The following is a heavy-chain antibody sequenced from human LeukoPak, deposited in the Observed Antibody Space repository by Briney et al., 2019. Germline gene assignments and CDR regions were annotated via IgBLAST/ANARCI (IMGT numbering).Heavy chain of an antibody. Sequence: SETLSLTCTVSGGSISSYYWSWIRQPPGKGLEWIGYIYYSGSTNYNPSLKSRVTISVDTSKNQFSLKLSSVTAADTAVYYCARATRGDYVWGSYRPQYYFDYWGQGTLVTVSS. CDR3: ARATRGDYVWGSYRPQYYFDY. CDR2: IYYSGST. V-gene: IGHV4-59*01. J-gene: IGHJ4*02. D-gene: IGHD3-16*02. CDR1: GGSISSYY.